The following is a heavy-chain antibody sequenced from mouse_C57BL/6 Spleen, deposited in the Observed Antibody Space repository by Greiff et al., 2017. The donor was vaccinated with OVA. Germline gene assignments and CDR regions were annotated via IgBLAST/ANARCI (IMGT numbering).Heavy chain of an antibody. CDR2: IHPNSGST. Sequence: VQLQQSGAELVKPGASVKLSCKASGYTFTSYWMHWVKQRPGQGLEWIGMIHPNSGSTNYNEKFKSKATLTVDKSSSTAYMQLSSLTSEDSAVYYCARFTTVVATARYFDYWGQGTTLTVSS. CDR3: ARFTTVVATARYFDY. D-gene: IGHD1-1*01. V-gene: IGHV1-64*01. J-gene: IGHJ2*01. CDR1: GYTFTSYW.